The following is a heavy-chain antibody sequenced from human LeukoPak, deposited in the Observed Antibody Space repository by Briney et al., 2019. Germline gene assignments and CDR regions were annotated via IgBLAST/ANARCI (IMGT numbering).Heavy chain of an antibody. D-gene: IGHD6-13*01. J-gene: IGHJ6*03. CDR2: ISAYNGNT. V-gene: IGHV1-18*01. Sequence: ASVKVSCKASGYTFTSYGISWVRQAPGQGLEWMGWISAYNGNTNYAQKLQGRVTMTTDTSTSTAYMELRSLRAEDTAVYYCAKESGGIAAAGFYFGYMDVWGKGTTVTISS. CDR1: GYTFTSYG. CDR3: AKESGGIAAAGFYFGYMDV.